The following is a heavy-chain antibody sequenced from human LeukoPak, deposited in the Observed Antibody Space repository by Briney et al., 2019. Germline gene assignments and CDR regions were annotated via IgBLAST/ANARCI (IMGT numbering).Heavy chain of an antibody. CDR2: ISGSGGST. CDR3: AKDSSSWYDLSNFDY. CDR1: GFTFSSYA. Sequence: PGGSLRLSCAASGFTFSSYAMSWVRQAPGKRLEWVSAISGSGGSTYYADSVKGRFTISRDNSKNTLYLQMNSLRAEDTAVYYCAKDSSSWYDLSNFDYWGQGTLVTVSS. V-gene: IGHV3-23*01. J-gene: IGHJ4*02. D-gene: IGHD6-13*01.